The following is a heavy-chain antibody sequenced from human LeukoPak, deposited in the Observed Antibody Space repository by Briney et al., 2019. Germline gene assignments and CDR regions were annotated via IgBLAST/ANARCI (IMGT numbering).Heavy chain of an antibody. Sequence: GGSLRLSCAASGFTFSSYSMNWVRQVPGKGLEWVANIKQDGSEKHYVDSVKGRFTISRDNAKNSLYLQMNSLRAEDSALYYCARDNHWEDCWXQGTLVTVSS. D-gene: IGHD1-26*01. V-gene: IGHV3-7*01. CDR2: IKQDGSEK. CDR1: GFTFSSYS. CDR3: ARDNHWEDC. J-gene: IGHJ4*02.